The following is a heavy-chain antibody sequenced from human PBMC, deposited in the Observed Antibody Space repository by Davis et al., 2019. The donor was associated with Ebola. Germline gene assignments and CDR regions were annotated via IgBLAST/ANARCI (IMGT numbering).Heavy chain of an antibody. CDR3: ARASFGYNSGWYADY. J-gene: IGHJ4*02. CDR1: GYTFTSDS. CDR2: VHGGNGNT. V-gene: IGHV1-3*01. D-gene: IGHD6-19*01. Sequence: ASVKVSCKASGYTFTSDSIHWVRQAPGQRLEWMGWVHGGNGNTKYSQRFQGRVTITTDTSASTVYLNLTSLRSDDTAVFYCARASFGYNSGWYADYWGPGSLVTVSS.